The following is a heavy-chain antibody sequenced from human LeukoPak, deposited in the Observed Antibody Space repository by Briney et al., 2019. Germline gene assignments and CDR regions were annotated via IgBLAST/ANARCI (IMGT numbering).Heavy chain of an antibody. Sequence: GGSLRLPCTASGFTFGDYAMSWVRQAPGKGLEWVGFIRSKAYGGTTEYAASVKGRFTISRDDSKSIAYLQMNSLKTEDTAVYYCTRWVGDSYYFDYWGQGTLVTVSS. CDR2: IRSKAYGGTT. D-gene: IGHD3-10*01. CDR1: GFTFGDYA. J-gene: IGHJ4*02. CDR3: TRWVGDSYYFDY. V-gene: IGHV3-49*04.